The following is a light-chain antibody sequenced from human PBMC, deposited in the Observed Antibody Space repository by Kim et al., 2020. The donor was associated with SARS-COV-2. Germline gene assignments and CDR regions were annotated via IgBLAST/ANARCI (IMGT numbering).Light chain of an antibody. CDR3: QQRSNWPPWT. CDR1: QSVSSY. V-gene: IGKV3-11*01. Sequence: SPGERATLSCRASQSVSSYLAWYQQKPGQAPRLLIYDASNRATGIPARFSGSGSGTDFTLTISSLEPADFAVYYCQQRSNWPPWTFGQGTKVDIK. J-gene: IGKJ1*01. CDR2: DAS.